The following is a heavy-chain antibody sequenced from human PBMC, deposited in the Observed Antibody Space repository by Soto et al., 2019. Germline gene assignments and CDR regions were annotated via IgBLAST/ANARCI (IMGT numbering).Heavy chain of an antibody. CDR2: ISYDGSNK. CDR3: AKSEGYYDSSGEYYFDY. V-gene: IGHV3-30*18. D-gene: IGHD3-22*01. Sequence: GGSLRLSCAASGFPFSSYGMHWVRQAPGKGLEWVAVISYDGSNKYYADSVKGRFTISRDNSKNTLYLQMNSLRAEDTAVYYCAKSEGYYDSSGEYYFDYWGQGTLVTVSS. J-gene: IGHJ4*02. CDR1: GFPFSSYG.